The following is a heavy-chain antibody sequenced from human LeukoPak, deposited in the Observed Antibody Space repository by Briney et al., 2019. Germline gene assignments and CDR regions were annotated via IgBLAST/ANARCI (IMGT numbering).Heavy chain of an antibody. CDR3: AKDFSFAIAAAGLDY. CDR1: GFTFSSYG. J-gene: IGHJ4*02. Sequence: PGRSLRLSCAASGFTFSSYGMHWVRQAPGKGLEWVAVIWYDGSNKYYADSVKGRFTISRDNSKNTLYLQMNSLRAEDTAVYYCAKDFSFAIAAAGLDYWGQGTLVTVSS. V-gene: IGHV3-33*06. CDR2: IWYDGSNK. D-gene: IGHD6-13*01.